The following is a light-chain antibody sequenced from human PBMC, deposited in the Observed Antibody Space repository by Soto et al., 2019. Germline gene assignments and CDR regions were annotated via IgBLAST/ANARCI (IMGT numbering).Light chain of an antibody. CDR2: RNI. CDR1: SSNIGSNY. CDR3: ASWDDSLSGPV. J-gene: IGLJ2*01. V-gene: IGLV1-47*01. Sequence: QSVLTQPPSASGTPGQRVTISCSGSSSNIGSNYAYWYQQLPGTAPKLLIYRNIQRPSGVPDGFSGSKSGGSASLAIRGLRSEDEGDYYCASWDDSLSGPVFGGGTKLTVL.